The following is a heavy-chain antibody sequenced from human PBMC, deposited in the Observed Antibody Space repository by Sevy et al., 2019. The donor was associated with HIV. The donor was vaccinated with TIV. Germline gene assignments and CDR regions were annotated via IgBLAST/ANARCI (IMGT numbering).Heavy chain of an antibody. CDR1: GFTFTNYG. Sequence: GGSLRLSCAASGFTFTNYGMHWVRQAPGKGPEWVSGISNSGANTYYADSVRGRFTVSRDNSKNTVYLQLNSLRAEDTAIYYSAKEWTLLSDWYGEFDYWGQGTLVTVSS. CDR3: AKEWTLLSDWYGEFDY. D-gene: IGHD6-19*01. J-gene: IGHJ4*02. V-gene: IGHV3-23*01. CDR2: ISNSGANT.